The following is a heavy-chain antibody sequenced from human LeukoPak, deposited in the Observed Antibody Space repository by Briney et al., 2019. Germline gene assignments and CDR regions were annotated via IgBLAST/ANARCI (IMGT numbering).Heavy chain of an antibody. Sequence: GGSLRLSCAASGITFSNYAMSWVRQAPGKGLEWVSAVSGSGGTTYFADSVKGRFTISRDNSKNTLFLQMNSLRAEDTAVYYCARLIAAAATGFDSWGQGTLVNVSS. J-gene: IGHJ4*02. CDR1: GITFSNYA. CDR3: ARLIAAAATGFDS. V-gene: IGHV3-23*01. D-gene: IGHD6-13*01. CDR2: VSGSGGTT.